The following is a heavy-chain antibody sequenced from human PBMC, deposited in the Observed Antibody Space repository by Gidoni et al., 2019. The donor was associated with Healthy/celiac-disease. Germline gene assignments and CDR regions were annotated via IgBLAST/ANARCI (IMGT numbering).Heavy chain of an antibody. CDR3: ARGGPGQQLVPWLACYFDY. V-gene: IGHV3-30*04. J-gene: IGHJ4*02. Sequence: QVQLVESGGGVVQPGRSLRLSCAASGFTFSSYAMHWVRQAPGKGLEWVAVISYDGSNKYYADSVKGRFTISRDNSKNTLYLQMNSLRAEDTAVYYCARGGPGQQLVPWLACYFDYWGQGTLVTVSS. CDR2: ISYDGSNK. D-gene: IGHD6-13*01. CDR1: GFTFSSYA.